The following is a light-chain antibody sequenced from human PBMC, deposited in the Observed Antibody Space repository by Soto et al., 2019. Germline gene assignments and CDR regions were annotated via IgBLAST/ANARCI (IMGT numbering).Light chain of an antibody. Sequence: EIVLTQSPGTLSLARGERATLSCRAGQTVRSSYLAWYQQIPGQAPRLLIYGASSRATGIPDRFSGSGSGTDFTLTISRLEPEDFAVYYCQQYGTSPTFGQGTKVEVK. V-gene: IGKV3-20*01. CDR2: GAS. J-gene: IGKJ1*01. CDR3: QQYGTSPT. CDR1: QTVRSSY.